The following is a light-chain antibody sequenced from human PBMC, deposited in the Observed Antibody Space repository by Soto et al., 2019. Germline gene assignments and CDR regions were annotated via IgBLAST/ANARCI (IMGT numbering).Light chain of an antibody. Sequence: QSALTQPASVSGSPGQSITISCTGTSSDVGSYNLVSWYQQHPGKAPKLMIYEVSKRPSGVSNRFSCSKSGNTASLTISGLQAEDEADYYCCSYAGSSTLMVFGGGTKVTVL. CDR3: CSYAGSSTLMV. CDR2: EVS. J-gene: IGLJ3*02. CDR1: SSDVGSYNL. V-gene: IGLV2-23*02.